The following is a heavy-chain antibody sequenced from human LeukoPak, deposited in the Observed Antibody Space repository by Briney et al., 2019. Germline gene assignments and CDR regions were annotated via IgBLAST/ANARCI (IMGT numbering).Heavy chain of an antibody. CDR3: ASGSASWDYYYYMDV. J-gene: IGHJ6*03. Sequence: GESLKISCKGSGFTFSSYWMSWVRQAPGKGLEWVANIKQDGSEKYYVDSVKGRFTISRDNAKNSLYLQMNSLRAEDTAVYYCASGSASWDYYYYMDVWSKGTTVTVTS. V-gene: IGHV3-7*01. CDR1: GFTFSSYW. D-gene: IGHD1-26*01. CDR2: IKQDGSEK.